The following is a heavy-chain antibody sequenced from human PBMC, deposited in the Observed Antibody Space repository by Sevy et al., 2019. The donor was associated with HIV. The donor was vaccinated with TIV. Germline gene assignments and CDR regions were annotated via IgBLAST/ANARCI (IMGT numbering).Heavy chain of an antibody. CDR3: ARLSLPTGRIAAAGFSWVYRPLLFDY. J-gene: IGHJ4*02. CDR2: IIPIFGTA. V-gene: IGHV1-69*13. CDR1: GGTFSSYA. D-gene: IGHD6-13*01. Sequence: ASVKVSCKASGGTFSSYAISWVRQAPGQGLEWMGRIIPIFGTANYAQKFQGRVTITADESTSTAYMELSSLGSEDTAVYYCARLSLPTGRIAAAGFSWVYRPLLFDYWGQGTLVTVSS.